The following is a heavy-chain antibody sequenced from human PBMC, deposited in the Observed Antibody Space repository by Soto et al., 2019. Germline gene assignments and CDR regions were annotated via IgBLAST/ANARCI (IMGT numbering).Heavy chain of an antibody. CDR1: GFTFSSYG. V-gene: IGHV3-30*18. CDR3: AKDRSWD. J-gene: IGHJ4*02. CDR2: ISYDGSNK. Sequence: GSLRLSCAASGFTFSSYGMHWVRQAPGKGLEWVAVISYDGSNKYYADSVKGRFTISRDNSKNTLYLQMNSLRAEDTAVYYCAKDRSWDWGQGSLVTVSS.